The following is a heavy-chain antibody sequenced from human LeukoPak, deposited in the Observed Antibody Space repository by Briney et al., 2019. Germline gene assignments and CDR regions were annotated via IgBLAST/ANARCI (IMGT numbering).Heavy chain of an antibody. V-gene: IGHV3-23*01. CDR3: AKVSRGYDKPFDY. CDR1: GFSFSNYA. D-gene: IGHD5-12*01. CDR2: ISGSGSGT. Sequence: GGSLRLSCAASGFSFSNYAMSWVRQAPGKGLEWVSAISGSGSGTYYADSVKGQFTISRDNSKNTLYLQMNSLRAEDTAVYYCAKVSRGYDKPFDYWGQGTLVTVSS. J-gene: IGHJ4*02.